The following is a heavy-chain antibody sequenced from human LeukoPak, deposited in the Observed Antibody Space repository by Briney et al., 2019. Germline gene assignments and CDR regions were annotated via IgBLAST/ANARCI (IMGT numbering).Heavy chain of an antibody. Sequence: GGSLRLSCAASGFTFSKYAMTWVRQAPGKGLEWVSAISSSTLKIYYADSVKGRFTISRDNSKNTLYLQMNSLRAEDTAVYYCAKDLLRDLWFGESWGQGTLVTVSS. CDR1: GFTFSKYA. J-gene: IGHJ5*02. CDR2: ISSSTLKI. V-gene: IGHV3-23*01. D-gene: IGHD3-10*01. CDR3: AKDLLRDLWFGES.